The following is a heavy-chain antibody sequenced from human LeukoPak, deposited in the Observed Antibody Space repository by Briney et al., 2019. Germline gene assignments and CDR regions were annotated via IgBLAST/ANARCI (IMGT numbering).Heavy chain of an antibody. Sequence: ASVKVSCKASGYTFTGYYMHWVRQAPGQGLEWMGWINPDSGGTNYAQKFQGRVTMTRDTSISTAYMELSRLRSDDTAVYYCASAGGSSSSVGFDYWGQGTLVTVSS. D-gene: IGHD6-6*01. CDR2: INPDSGGT. J-gene: IGHJ4*02. V-gene: IGHV1-2*02. CDR1: GYTFTGYY. CDR3: ASAGGSSSSVGFDY.